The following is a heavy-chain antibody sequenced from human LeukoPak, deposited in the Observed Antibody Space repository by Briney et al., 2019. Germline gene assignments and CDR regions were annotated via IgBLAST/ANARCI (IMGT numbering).Heavy chain of an antibody. CDR3: ARDRGTMIILGNWFDP. J-gene: IGHJ5*02. CDR1: GFIFSSYS. D-gene: IGHD3-22*01. V-gene: IGHV3-48*01. Sequence: GGSLRLSCAASGFIFSSYSMNWVRQAPGKGLEWVSYISSSNTIYYADSVKGRFTISRDNAKNSLYLQMNSLRAEDTAVYYCARDRGTMIILGNWFDPWGQGTLVTVSS. CDR2: ISSSNTI.